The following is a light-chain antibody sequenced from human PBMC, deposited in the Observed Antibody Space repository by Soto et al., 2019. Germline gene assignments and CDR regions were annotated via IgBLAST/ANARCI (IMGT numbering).Light chain of an antibody. CDR3: KHYNSYSEA. CDR1: QSISSW. V-gene: IGKV1-5*03. CDR2: KAS. J-gene: IGKJ1*01. Sequence: DIQMTQSPSTLSASVGDRVTITCRASQSISSWLAWYQQKPGKAPKLLIYKASTLKSGVQSRFSGSGSGTEFTLTISSLQPDDFATYYCKHYNSYSEAVGQGTKVDI.